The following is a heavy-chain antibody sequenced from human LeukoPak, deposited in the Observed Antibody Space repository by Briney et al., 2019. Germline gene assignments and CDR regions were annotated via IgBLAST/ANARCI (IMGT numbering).Heavy chain of an antibody. V-gene: IGHV3-30*02. CDR3: AKGPGYYFDY. D-gene: IGHD1-14*01. Sequence: GGSLRLSCAASGFTFSSYGMHWVRQAPGKGLEWVAFIRYDGSNKYYADSVKSRFTISRDKSKNTLYLQMNSLRAEDTAVYYCAKGPGYYFDYWGQGTLVTVSS. CDR2: IRYDGSNK. CDR1: GFTFSSYG. J-gene: IGHJ4*02.